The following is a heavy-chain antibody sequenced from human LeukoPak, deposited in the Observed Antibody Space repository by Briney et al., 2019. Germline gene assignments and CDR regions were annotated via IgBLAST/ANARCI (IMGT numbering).Heavy chain of an antibody. CDR3: AHPCYYDSSGYYYYYFDY. J-gene: IGHJ4*02. Sequence: GASVKVSCKVSGYTLTELSMHWVRQAPGKGLEWMGGFDPEDGETIYAQKFQGRVTMTEDTSTDTAYMELSSLRSEDTAVYYCAHPCYYDSSGYYYYYFDYWGQGTLVTVSS. D-gene: IGHD3-22*01. V-gene: IGHV1-24*01. CDR1: GYTLTELS. CDR2: FDPEDGET.